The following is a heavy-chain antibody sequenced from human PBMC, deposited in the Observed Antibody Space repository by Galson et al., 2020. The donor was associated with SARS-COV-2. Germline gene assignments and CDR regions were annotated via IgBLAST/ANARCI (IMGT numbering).Heavy chain of an antibody. Sequence: GGSLRLSCAASGFTFSSYAMSWVRQAPGKGLEWVSAISGSGGSTYYADSVKGRFTISRDNSKNTLYLQMNSLRAEDTAVYYCAGGYDSSGYYYIASGGPFDYWGQGTLVTVSS. V-gene: IGHV3-23*01. D-gene: IGHD3-22*01. CDR1: GFTFSSYA. CDR3: AGGYDSSGYYYIASGGPFDY. CDR2: ISGSGGST. J-gene: IGHJ4*02.